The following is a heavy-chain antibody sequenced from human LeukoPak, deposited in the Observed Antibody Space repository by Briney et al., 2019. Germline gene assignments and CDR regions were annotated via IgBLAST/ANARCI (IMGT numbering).Heavy chain of an antibody. Sequence: SSETLSLTCTVSGGSISSGSYYWSWIRQPAGKGLEWIGRIYTSGSTNYNPSLKSRVTISVDTSKNQFSLKLSSVTAADMAVYCCASLRYFDWSYMMDAFDIWGQGTMVTVSS. V-gene: IGHV4-61*02. D-gene: IGHD3-9*01. CDR3: ASLRYFDWSYMMDAFDI. CDR2: IYTSGST. CDR1: GGSISSGSYY. J-gene: IGHJ3*02.